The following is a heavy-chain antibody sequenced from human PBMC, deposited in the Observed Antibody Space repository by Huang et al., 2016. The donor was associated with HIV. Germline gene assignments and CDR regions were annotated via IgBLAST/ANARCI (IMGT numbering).Heavy chain of an antibody. CDR3: ARERMMSWLDDHDAFDI. CDR1: GGSFSGYY. CDR2: INLSGST. J-gene: IGHJ3*02. Sequence: QVQLQQWGEGLLKPSETLSLTCVVYGGSFSGYYWSWIRKSPGKGLEWIGEINLSGSTNYNPSLKSRLTISVDTSKNQFSLKLSSVTAADTAVYYCARERMMSWLDDHDAFDIWGQGTMVTVSS. V-gene: IGHV4-34*01. D-gene: IGHD1-1*01.